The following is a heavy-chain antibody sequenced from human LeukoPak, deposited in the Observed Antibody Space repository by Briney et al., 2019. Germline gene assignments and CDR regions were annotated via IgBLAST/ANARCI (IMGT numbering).Heavy chain of an antibody. Sequence: SETLSLTCTVSGGSISSYYWSWIRQPPGKGLEWIGYIYYSGSTNYNPSLKSRVTISVDTSKNQFSLKLSSVTAADTAVYYCARGLSWFDPWGQGTLVTVSS. CDR2: IYYSGST. CDR1: GGSISSYY. D-gene: IGHD2/OR15-2a*01. J-gene: IGHJ5*02. CDR3: ARGLSWFDP. V-gene: IGHV4-59*01.